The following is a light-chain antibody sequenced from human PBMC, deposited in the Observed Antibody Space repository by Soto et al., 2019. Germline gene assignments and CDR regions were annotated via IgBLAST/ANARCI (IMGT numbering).Light chain of an antibody. CDR1: QSIGSN. CDR2: GAS. V-gene: IGKV3-15*01. J-gene: IGKJ1*01. CDR3: QQYTHWPLT. Sequence: EIVMTQSPATLSVSPGERAALSCRASQSIGSNLAWYQQKPGQSPRLLIFGASTRATGIPARFSGSASGTEFTLAISSLQSEDFAVYYCQQYTHWPLTFGQGTKVEIK.